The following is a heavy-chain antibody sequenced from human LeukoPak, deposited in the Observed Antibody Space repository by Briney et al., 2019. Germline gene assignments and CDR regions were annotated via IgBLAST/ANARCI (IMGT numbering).Heavy chain of an antibody. V-gene: IGHV3-23*01. CDR2: ISGSGGST. CDR1: GFTFSSYA. J-gene: IGHJ4*02. D-gene: IGHD2-2*01. CDR3: AKVQYQLPHLDY. Sequence: GRSLRLSCAASGFTFSSYAMSWVRQAPGKGLEWVSAISGSGGSTYYADSVKGRFTISRDNSKNTLYLQMNSLRAEDTAVYYCAKVQYQLPHLDYWGQGTLVTVSS.